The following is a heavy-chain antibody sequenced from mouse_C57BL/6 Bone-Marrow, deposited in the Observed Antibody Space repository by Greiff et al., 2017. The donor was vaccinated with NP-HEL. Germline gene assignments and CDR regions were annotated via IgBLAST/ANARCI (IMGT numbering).Heavy chain of an antibody. D-gene: IGHD1-1*01. CDR3: ASITTVVNY. CDR2: ISSGGSYT. J-gene: IGHJ2*01. CDR1: GFTFSSYG. V-gene: IGHV5-6*01. Sequence: VQGVESGGDLVKPGGSLKLSCAASGFTFSSYGMSWVRQTPDKRLEWVATISSGGSYTYYPDSVKGRFTISRDNAKNTLYLQMSSLKSEDTAMYYCASITTVVNYWGQGTTLTVSS.